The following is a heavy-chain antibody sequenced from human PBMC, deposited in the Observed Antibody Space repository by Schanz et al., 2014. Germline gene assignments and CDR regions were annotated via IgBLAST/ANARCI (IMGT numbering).Heavy chain of an antibody. CDR2: LSGSGGST. J-gene: IGHJ4*02. V-gene: IGHV3-23*04. CDR1: GFTFGSYA. CDR3: AKQIHYDILTVTRN. Sequence: EVHLVESGGGLVKRGGSLRLSCAASGFTFGSYAMSWVRQAPGKGLEWVSALSGSGGSTYYADSVKGRFTISRDNSKNTLYLQMNSLRAEDTAVYYCAKQIHYDILTVTRNWGQGTLXTVSS. D-gene: IGHD3-9*01.